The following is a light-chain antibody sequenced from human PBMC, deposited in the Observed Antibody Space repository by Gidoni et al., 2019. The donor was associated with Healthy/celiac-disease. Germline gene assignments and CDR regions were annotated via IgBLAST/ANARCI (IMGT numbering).Light chain of an antibody. CDR3: SSYTSSSTPYVV. CDR2: DVS. V-gene: IGLV2-14*03. Sequence: QSALTQPASVSGSPGPSIPISCTGPSSDVGGYNYVSWYQQHPGKAPKLMIYDVSNRPSGVSNRFSGSKSGNTASLTISGLQAEDEADYYCSSYTSSSTPYVVFGGGTKLTVL. J-gene: IGLJ2*01. CDR1: SSDVGGYNY.